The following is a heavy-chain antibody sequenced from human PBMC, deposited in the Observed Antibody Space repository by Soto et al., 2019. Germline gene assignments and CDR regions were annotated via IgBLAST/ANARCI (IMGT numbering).Heavy chain of an antibody. CDR2: ISYDGSNK. Sequence: GGSLRLSCSASGFTFSSYGMHWVRQAPGKGLEWVAVISYDGSNKYYADSVKGRFTISRDNSKNTLYLQMNSLRAEDTAVYYCAKDLYGDYGDEIAYWGQGTLVTVSS. V-gene: IGHV3-30*18. D-gene: IGHD4-17*01. CDR3: AKDLYGDYGDEIAY. J-gene: IGHJ4*02. CDR1: GFTFSSYG.